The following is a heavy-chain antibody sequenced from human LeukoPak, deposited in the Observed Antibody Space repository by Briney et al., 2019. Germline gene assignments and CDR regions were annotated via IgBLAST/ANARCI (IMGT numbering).Heavy chain of an antibody. V-gene: IGHV4-59*01. CDR1: GVSISSYY. CDR2: IYYSGST. D-gene: IGHD5-18*01. J-gene: IGHJ3*02. CDR3: ARSEYSYGADAFDI. Sequence: PSETLSLTCTASGVSISSYYWSWIRQPPGKGLEWIGYIYYSGSTNYSPSLKSRVTISVDTSKNQFSLKLSSVTAADTAVYYFARSEYSYGADAFDIWGQGTMVTVSS.